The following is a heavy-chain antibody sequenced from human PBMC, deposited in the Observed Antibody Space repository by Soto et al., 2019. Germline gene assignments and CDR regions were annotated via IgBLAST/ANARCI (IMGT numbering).Heavy chain of an antibody. CDR3: AKSTGGTANGMGV. V-gene: IGHV3-9*01. Sequence: PGGSLRLSCAAPGFTFSSYGMHWVRQAPGKGLEWVSGISWNSGTIGYADSVKGRFTISRDNAKNSLYLQMNSLRAEDTALYYCAKSTGGTANGMGVWGQGTTVTVS. CDR2: ISWNSGTI. J-gene: IGHJ6*02. CDR1: GFTFSSYG. D-gene: IGHD2-8*02.